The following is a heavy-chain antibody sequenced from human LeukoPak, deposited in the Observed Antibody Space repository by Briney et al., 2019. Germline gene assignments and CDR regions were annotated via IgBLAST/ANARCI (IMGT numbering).Heavy chain of an antibody. CDR2: FDPEDGET. D-gene: IGHD5-18*01. CDR3: ATSGYSYGPVHYYYGMDV. V-gene: IGHV1-24*01. Sequence: ASVKVSCKVSGYTLTELSMHWVRQAPGKGLEWMGGFDPEDGETIYAPKFQGRVTMTEDTSTDTAYMELSSLRSEDTAVYYCATSGYSYGPVHYYYGMDVWGQGTTVTVSS. CDR1: GYTLTELS. J-gene: IGHJ6*02.